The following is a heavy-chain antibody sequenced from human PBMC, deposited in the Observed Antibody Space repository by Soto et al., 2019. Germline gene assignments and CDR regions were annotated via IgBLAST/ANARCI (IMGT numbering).Heavy chain of an antibody. V-gene: IGHV4-30-2*01. CDR3: ARIHWAQSSLDY. CDR1: GGSIDSGAFS. J-gene: IGHJ4*02. D-gene: IGHD6-19*01. CDR2: VTHSGTA. Sequence: SETLSLTCAVSGGSIDSGAFSLSWIRQPPGKGLEWIGYVTHSGTAYSIPSLNGRLTLSVDSSQAQFSLKLTSVTAADSAFYYCARIHWAQSSLDYWGRGILVTVSS.